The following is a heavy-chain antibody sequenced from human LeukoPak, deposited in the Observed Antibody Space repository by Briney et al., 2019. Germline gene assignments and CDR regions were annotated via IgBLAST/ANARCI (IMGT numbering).Heavy chain of an antibody. D-gene: IGHD2-15*01. V-gene: IGHV1-24*01. CDR3: ARGYCSGGSCYYGMDV. CDR1: GYTLTELS. CDR2: FDPEDGET. Sequence: GASVKVSCKVSGYTLTELSMHWVRQAPGKGLEWMGGFDPEDGETIYAQKFQGRVTITADKSTSTAYMELSSLRSEDTAVYYCARGYCSGGSCYYGMDVWGQGTTVTVSS. J-gene: IGHJ6*02.